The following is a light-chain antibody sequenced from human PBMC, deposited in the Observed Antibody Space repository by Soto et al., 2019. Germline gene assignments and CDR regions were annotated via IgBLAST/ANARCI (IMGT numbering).Light chain of an antibody. CDR1: ISDVGAYNY. CDR2: EVS. CDR3: SSYAGSDVFV. Sequence: QSVRTQPPSSSGSPGQSVAISCTGTISDVGAYNYVAWYQQHPGKVPKLMIYEVSKRPSGVPDRFSGSKSGNTASLTVSGLQADDEADYYCSSYAGSDVFVFGTGTKVTVL. J-gene: IGLJ1*01. V-gene: IGLV2-8*01.